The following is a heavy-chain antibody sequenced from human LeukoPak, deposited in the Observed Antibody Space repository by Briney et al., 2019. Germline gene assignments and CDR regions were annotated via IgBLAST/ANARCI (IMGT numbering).Heavy chain of an antibody. J-gene: IGHJ5*02. CDR2: IYYSGNT. CDR3: ARVPIAAAGDGGWFDP. V-gene: IGHV4-59*01. CDR1: GGSISSYY. Sequence: SETLSLTCTVSGGSISSYYWSWIRQPPGKGLEWIGYIYYSGNTNYNPSLKSRVTISVDTSKSQFSLKLSSVTAADTAVYYCARVPIAAAGDGGWFDPWGQGTLVTVSS. D-gene: IGHD6-13*01.